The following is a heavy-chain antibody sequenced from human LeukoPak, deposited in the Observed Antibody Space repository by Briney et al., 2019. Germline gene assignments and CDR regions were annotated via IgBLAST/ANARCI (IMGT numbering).Heavy chain of an antibody. J-gene: IGHJ6*03. Sequence: SETLSLTCAVSGGSISSGGYSWSWIRQPPGKGLEWIGYISSTGSTYYNPSLKSRVTISVDTSKNQFSLKLSSVTAADTAVYYCARDKYDILTGFRYYYYMDVWGKGTTVTISS. CDR2: ISSTGST. CDR1: GGSISSGGYS. D-gene: IGHD3-9*01. CDR3: ARDKYDILTGFRYYYYMDV. V-gene: IGHV4-30-4*07.